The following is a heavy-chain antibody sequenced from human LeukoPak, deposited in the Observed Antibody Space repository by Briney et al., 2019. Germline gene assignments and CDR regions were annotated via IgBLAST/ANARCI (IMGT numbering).Heavy chain of an antibody. CDR2: ISGGGHST. V-gene: IGHV3-23*01. D-gene: IGHD3-22*01. CDR1: GFTFSDHA. J-gene: IGHJ6*03. Sequence: GGSLRLSCAASGFTFSDHAMTWVRRAPGKGLEWVSAISGGGHSTYYADSVRGRFTISRDNSRNTLSLQMNRLSAEDTAFYYCARDAWGYYDSSGYSFGSQYYMDVWGKGTTVTVSS. CDR3: ARDAWGYYDSSGYSFGSQYYMDV.